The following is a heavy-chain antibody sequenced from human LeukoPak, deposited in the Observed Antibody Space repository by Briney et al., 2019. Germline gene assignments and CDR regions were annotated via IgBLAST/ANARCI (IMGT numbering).Heavy chain of an antibody. CDR1: GFTFSGYG. CDR3: AKDMEPAAGFFDY. J-gene: IGHJ4*02. CDR2: IRYDGSNK. V-gene: IGHV3-30*02. D-gene: IGHD6-13*01. Sequence: GGSLRLSCAASGFTFSGYGMHWVRQAPGKGLEWVAFIRYDGSNKYYADSVKGRFTISRDNSKNTLYLQMNSLRAEDTAVYYCAKDMEPAAGFFDYWGQGTLVTVSS.